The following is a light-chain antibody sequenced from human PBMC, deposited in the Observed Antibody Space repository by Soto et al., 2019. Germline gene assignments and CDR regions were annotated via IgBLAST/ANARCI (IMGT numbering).Light chain of an antibody. CDR1: SSDVGGYNY. Sequence: QSVLTQPASVSGSPGQSIAISCTGTSSDVGGYNYVSWYQQHPGKAPKLVIYDVSSRPSGVSNRFSGSKSGNTASLTISGLQAEDEADYYCSSYTSSSTLVFGGGNKLTVL. CDR3: SSYTSSSTLV. J-gene: IGLJ2*01. CDR2: DVS. V-gene: IGLV2-14*01.